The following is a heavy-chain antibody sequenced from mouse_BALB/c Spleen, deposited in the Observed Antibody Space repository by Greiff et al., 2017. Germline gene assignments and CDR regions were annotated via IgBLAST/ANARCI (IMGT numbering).Heavy chain of an antibody. J-gene: IGHJ4*01. V-gene: IGHV1-54*01. CDR2: INPGSGGT. CDR1: GYAFTNYL. CDR3: LKAMDY. Sequence: VQLQQSGAELVRPGTSVKVSCKASGYAFTNYLIVWVKQRPGQGLEWIGVINPGSGGTNYSEKFKGKATLTADKSSSTAYMQLSSLTSDDSAVYFCLKAMDYWGQGTSVTVSS. D-gene: IGHD1-3*01.